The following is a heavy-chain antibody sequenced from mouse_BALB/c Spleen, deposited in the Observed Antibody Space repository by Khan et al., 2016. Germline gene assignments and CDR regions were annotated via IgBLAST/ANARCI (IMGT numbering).Heavy chain of an antibody. V-gene: IGHV1-87*01. Sequence: QVRLQQSGAELARPGASVKLSCKASGYTFTSYWMQWVKQRPGQGLEWIGAIYPGDGDTRYTQKFKGKATLTADKSSSTAYMQLSSLASEDSVVYYCARGGYDYPYAMDYWGQGTSVTVSS. D-gene: IGHD2-4*01. CDR2: IYPGDGDT. CDR3: ARGGYDYPYAMDY. J-gene: IGHJ4*01. CDR1: GYTFTSYW.